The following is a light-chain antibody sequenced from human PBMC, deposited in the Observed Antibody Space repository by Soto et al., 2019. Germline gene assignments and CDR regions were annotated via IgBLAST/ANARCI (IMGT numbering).Light chain of an antibody. V-gene: IGLV8-61*01. J-gene: IGLJ2*01. CDR3: VLYMGSGISI. CDR2: STN. Sequence: QTVVSQEPSFSVSPGGTVTLTCGLSSGSVSTSHSPSWYQQTPGQAPRTLIYSTNTRSSGVPDRFSGSILGNKAALTITGAQADDESDYYCVLYMGSGISIFGGGTKLTVL. CDR1: SGSVSTSHS.